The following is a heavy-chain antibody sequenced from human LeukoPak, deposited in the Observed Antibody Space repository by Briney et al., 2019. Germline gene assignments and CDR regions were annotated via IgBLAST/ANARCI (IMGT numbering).Heavy chain of an antibody. CDR3: ARDRKYSSQKTQGGYYYYYMDV. V-gene: IGHV3-30*03. CDR1: GFTFSSYG. J-gene: IGHJ6*03. Sequence: GGSLRLSCAASGFTFSSYGMHWVRQAPGKGLEWVAVISYDGSNKYYADSVKGRFTISRDNSKNTLYLQMNSLRAEDTAVYYCARDRKYSSQKTQGGYYYYYMDVWGKGTTVTVSS. D-gene: IGHD6-6*01. CDR2: ISYDGSNK.